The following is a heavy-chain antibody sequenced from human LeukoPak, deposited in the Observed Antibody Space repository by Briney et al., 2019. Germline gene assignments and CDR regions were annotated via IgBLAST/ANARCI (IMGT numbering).Heavy chain of an antibody. Sequence: GGSLRLSCAASGFTFSSSAMSWVRQDPRKGLVWVSRINGDGRNINYADSVRGRFTISRDNAKNTLYLQMNTLRVEDTAVYYCTRDLMDYDVSTGLHHYYMDVWGQGTTVTVSS. D-gene: IGHD3-9*01. CDR2: INGDGRNI. CDR1: GFTFSSSA. J-gene: IGHJ6*02. V-gene: IGHV3-74*01. CDR3: TRDLMDYDVSTGLHHYYMDV.